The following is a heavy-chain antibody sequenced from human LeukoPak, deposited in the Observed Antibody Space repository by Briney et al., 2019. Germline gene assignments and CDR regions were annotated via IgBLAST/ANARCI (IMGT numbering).Heavy chain of an antibody. Sequence: SSETLSLTCTVSGGSISSGSYYWSWIRQPAGKGLEWIGRIYTSGSTNYNPSLKSRVTISVDTSKNQFFLKLSSVTAADTAVYYCASGLSDSSGYYGLDYWGQGTLVTVSS. V-gene: IGHV4-61*02. CDR3: ASGLSDSSGYYGLDY. CDR1: GGSISSGSYY. CDR2: IYTSGST. J-gene: IGHJ4*02. D-gene: IGHD3-22*01.